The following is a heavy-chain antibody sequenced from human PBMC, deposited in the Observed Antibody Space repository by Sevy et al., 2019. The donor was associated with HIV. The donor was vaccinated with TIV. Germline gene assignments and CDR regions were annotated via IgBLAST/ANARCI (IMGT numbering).Heavy chain of an antibody. V-gene: IGHV3-74*01. CDR1: GFTFSSYW. Sequence: GGSLRLSCAASGFTFSSYWMHWVRQVPGKGLVWVSRIKSDGSSTSYADSVKGRFTISRDNAKNTLYLQMNSLRAEDTAVYYCARDRSMSYHVSVNWFDPWGQGTLVTVSS. CDR2: IKSDGSST. J-gene: IGHJ5*02. CDR3: ARDRSMSYHVSVNWFDP. D-gene: IGHD3-10*01.